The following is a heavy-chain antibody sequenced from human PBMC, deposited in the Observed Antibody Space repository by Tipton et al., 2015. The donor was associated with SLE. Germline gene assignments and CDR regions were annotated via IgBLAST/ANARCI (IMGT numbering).Heavy chain of an antibody. J-gene: IGHJ4*02. CDR3: ARGGNSYDNGGYFWAFRY. CDR1: GGSISDYY. CDR2: INQSGST. D-gene: IGHD3-22*01. Sequence: TLSLTCAVYGGSISDYYWSWIRQPPGKGLEWIGEINQSGSTNYNPSLKSRVTISVDASKNQFSLKLSAVTAADTAVYYCARGGNSYDNGGYFWAFRYWGQGTLVTVSS. V-gene: IGHV4-34*01.